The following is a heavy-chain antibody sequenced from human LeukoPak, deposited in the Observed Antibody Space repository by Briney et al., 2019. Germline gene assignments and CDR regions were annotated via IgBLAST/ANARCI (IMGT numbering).Heavy chain of an antibody. Sequence: QPGGSLGLSCAASGFTFSSYWMSWVRPAPGKGLEWVANIKQDGSEKYYVDSVKGRFTISRDNAKNSLYLQMNSLRAEDTAVYYCARDDCSSISCYHNWFDPWGQGTLVTVSS. D-gene: IGHD2-2*01. CDR1: GFTFSSYW. CDR3: ARDDCSSISCYHNWFDP. CDR2: IKQDGSEK. V-gene: IGHV3-7*01. J-gene: IGHJ5*02.